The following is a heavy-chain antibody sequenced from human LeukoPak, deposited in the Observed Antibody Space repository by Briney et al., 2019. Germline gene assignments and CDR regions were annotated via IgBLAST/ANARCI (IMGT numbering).Heavy chain of an antibody. V-gene: IGHV4-59*01. CDR1: GGSISSYY. D-gene: IGHD4-11*01. CDR2: VHFSGST. J-gene: IGHJ3*01. CDR3: ARGQYLAYDVFGF. Sequence: SETLSLTCTVSGGSISSYYWSWIRQPPGRGLEWIGYVHFSGSTSFNPSLKSRVTISVDTSKNQFSLRLSSVTAADTAAYYCARGQYLAYDVFGFWGQGTLVTVSS.